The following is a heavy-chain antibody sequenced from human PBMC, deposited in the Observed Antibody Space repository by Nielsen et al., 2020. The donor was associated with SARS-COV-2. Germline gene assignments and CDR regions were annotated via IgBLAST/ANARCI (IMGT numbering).Heavy chain of an antibody. CDR1: GFTFGDYA. V-gene: IGHV3-9*01. CDR3: AIDPFGYSSVPGY. Sequence: GGSLRLSCVASGFTFGDYAMHWLRQGPGKGLEWVSGISWNSGSIGYADSVKGRFTISRDNAKNSLYLQMNSLRAEDTALYYCAIDPFGYSSVPGYWGQGTLVTVSS. D-gene: IGHD6-25*01. CDR2: ISWNSGSI. J-gene: IGHJ4*02.